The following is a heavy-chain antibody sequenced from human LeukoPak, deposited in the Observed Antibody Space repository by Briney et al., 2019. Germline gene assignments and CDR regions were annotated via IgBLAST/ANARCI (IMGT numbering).Heavy chain of an antibody. CDR3: ARAGDETTVDY. V-gene: IGHV3-21*01. D-gene: IGHD4-11*01. CDR1: GFTFSRYS. Sequence: GGSLRLSCAASGFTFSRYSMNWVRQAPGKGLEWVSSISSSSSYIYYADSVKGRFTISRDNAKNSLYLQMNSLRAEDTAVYYCARAGDETTVDYWGQGTLVTVSS. J-gene: IGHJ4*02. CDR2: ISSSSSYI.